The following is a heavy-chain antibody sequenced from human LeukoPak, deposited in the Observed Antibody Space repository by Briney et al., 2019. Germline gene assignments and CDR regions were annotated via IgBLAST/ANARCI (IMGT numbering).Heavy chain of an antibody. CDR3: RYQLLSGTDAFDI. D-gene: IGHD2-2*01. CDR1: GFTFSSYG. Sequence: GGSLRLSCAASGFTFSSYGMRWVRQAPGKGLEWVSAISGSGGTTYYADSVKGRFTISRDNSKNTLYLQMNSLRAEDTAVYYCRYQLLSGTDAFDIWGQGTMVTVSS. CDR2: ISGSGGTT. V-gene: IGHV3-23*01. J-gene: IGHJ3*02.